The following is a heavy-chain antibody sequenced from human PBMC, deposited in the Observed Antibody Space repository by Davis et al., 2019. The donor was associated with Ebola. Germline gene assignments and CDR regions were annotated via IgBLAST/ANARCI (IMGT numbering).Heavy chain of an antibody. Sequence: PSETLSLTCTVSGGSISSGDYYWSWIRQPPGKGLEWIGYIYYSGSTYYNPSLKSRVTISVDTSKNQFSLKLSSVTAAETAVYYCARSFMEWLSGGVWFDPWGQGTLVTVSS. V-gene: IGHV4-30-4*01. CDR3: ARSFMEWLSGGVWFDP. CDR1: GGSISSGDYY. D-gene: IGHD3-3*01. J-gene: IGHJ5*02. CDR2: IYYSGST.